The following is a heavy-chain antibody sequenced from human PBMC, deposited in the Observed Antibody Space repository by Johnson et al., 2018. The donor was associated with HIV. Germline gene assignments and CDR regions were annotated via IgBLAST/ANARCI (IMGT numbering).Heavy chain of an antibody. V-gene: IGHV3-74*01. CDR3: ARDRRLADAFDI. CDR1: GFTFSDHW. D-gene: IGHD5-12*01. CDR2: INGDGSST. J-gene: IGHJ3*02. Sequence: VQLVESGGGLVQPGGSLRLSCGASGFTFSDHWMQWVRQAPGKGLVWVSRINGDGSSTSYADSVKGRFTISRDNAKNTLYLQMNSLRAEDTAVYYCARDRRLADAFDIWGQGTMVTVSS.